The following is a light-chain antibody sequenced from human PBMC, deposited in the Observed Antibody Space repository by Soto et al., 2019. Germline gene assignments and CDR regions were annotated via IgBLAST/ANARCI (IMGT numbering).Light chain of an antibody. CDR1: QSVGSTY. J-gene: IGKJ2*01. Sequence: EIVLTQSPGTLSLSPGERATLSCGASQSVGSTYLAWYQQKHGQAPRVLIYGASIRATGIPDRFSGSGSGTDFTLTISRVEPEDSAVYYCQQYGSSPPYTFGQGTKLEIK. CDR2: GAS. V-gene: IGKV3-20*01. CDR3: QQYGSSPPYT.